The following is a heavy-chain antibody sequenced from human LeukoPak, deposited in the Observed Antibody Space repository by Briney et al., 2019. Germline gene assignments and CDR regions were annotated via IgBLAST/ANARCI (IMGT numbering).Heavy chain of an antibody. Sequence: SETLSLTCTVSGGSLSSSSYYWGWIRQPPGKGLEWIGSMYYSGSTYYNPSLKSRVTISVDTSKNQFSLKLSSVTAADTAVYYCARDSGIAAAGNNAQHWGQGTLVTVSS. D-gene: IGHD6-13*01. CDR1: GGSLSSSSYY. CDR2: MYYSGST. V-gene: IGHV4-39*07. J-gene: IGHJ1*01. CDR3: ARDSGIAAAGNNAQH.